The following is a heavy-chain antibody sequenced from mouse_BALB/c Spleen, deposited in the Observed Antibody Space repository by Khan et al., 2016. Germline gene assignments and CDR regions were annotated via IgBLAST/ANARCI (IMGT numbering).Heavy chain of an antibody. Sequence: QVQLKESGAELVKPGASVKLSCKASGYTFTSYWMHWVKQRPGQGLEWIGEINPSNGRTNYNEKFKSKATLTVDKSSSTAYMQLSSLTSEDSAVYYCARSRTGTSYFDYGGQGTTLTVSS. CDR1: GYTFTSYW. V-gene: IGHV1S81*02. J-gene: IGHJ2*01. CDR2: INPSNGRT. D-gene: IGHD4-1*01. CDR3: ARSRTGTSYFDY.